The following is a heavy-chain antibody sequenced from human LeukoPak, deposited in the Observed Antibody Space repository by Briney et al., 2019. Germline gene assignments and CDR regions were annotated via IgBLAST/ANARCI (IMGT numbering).Heavy chain of an antibody. CDR1: GFTFTTYS. J-gene: IGHJ4*02. V-gene: IGHV3-21*04. Sequence: GGSLRLSCVASGFTFTTYSMNWVSLAPGKGLEWVSSISTTGDFIHYADSVKGRFTISRDNSKNTLYLQMNSLRAEDTAVYYCAKDLAGSGSYSFDYWGQGTLVTVSS. D-gene: IGHD1-26*01. CDR3: AKDLAGSGSYSFDY. CDR2: ISTTGDFI.